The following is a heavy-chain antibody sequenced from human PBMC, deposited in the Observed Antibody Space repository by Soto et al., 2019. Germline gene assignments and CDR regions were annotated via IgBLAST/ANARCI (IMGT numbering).Heavy chain of an antibody. CDR3: ARVTMSDAFDI. J-gene: IGHJ3*02. V-gene: IGHV4-34*01. D-gene: IGHD3-10*02. Sequence: QVQLQQWGAGLLKPSETLSLTCAVYGGSFSGYYWSWIRQPPGKGLEWIGEINHSGSTNYNPSLKSRVTKSVDTSKNQFSLKLSSVTAADTAVYYCARVTMSDAFDIWGQGTMVTVSS. CDR2: INHSGST. CDR1: GGSFSGYY.